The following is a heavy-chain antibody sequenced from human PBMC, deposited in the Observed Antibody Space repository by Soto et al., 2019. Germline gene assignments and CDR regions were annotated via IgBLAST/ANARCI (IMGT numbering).Heavy chain of an antibody. V-gene: IGHV4-59*08. J-gene: IGHJ5*02. Sequence: PSETLSLTCTVSGGSISSYYWSWIRQPPGKGLEWIGYIYHSGSTNYNPSLKSRVTISVDTSKNQFSLKLSSVTAADTAVYYCARHFGYDIRAYYRYWFDPWGQGTLVTVS. CDR1: GGSISSYY. CDR3: ARHFGYDIRAYYRYWFDP. D-gene: IGHD3-22*01. CDR2: IYHSGST.